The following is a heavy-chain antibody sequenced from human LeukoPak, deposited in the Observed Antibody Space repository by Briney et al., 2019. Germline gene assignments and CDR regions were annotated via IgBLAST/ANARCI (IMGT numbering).Heavy chain of an antibody. V-gene: IGHV3-30*02. Sequence: GGSLRLSCAASRFTFDSYAMSWVRQAPGKGLEWVAFIRYDGSNKYYADSVKGRSTISRDNSKNTLYLQMNSLRAEDTAVYYCAKDPTGYYYDSSGYYGGYWGQGTLVTVSS. J-gene: IGHJ4*02. CDR2: IRYDGSNK. D-gene: IGHD3-22*01. CDR1: RFTFDSYA. CDR3: AKDPTGYYYDSSGYYGGY.